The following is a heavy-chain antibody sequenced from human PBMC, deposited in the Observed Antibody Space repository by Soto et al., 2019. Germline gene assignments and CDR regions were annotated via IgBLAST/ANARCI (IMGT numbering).Heavy chain of an antibody. CDR1: GGTFSSYA. CDR2: IIPIFGTA. Sequence: ASVKVSCKASGGTFSSYAISWVRQAPGQGLEWMGGIIPIFGTANYAQKFQGRVTITADESTSTAYMELSSLRSEDTAVYYCARGRVEMATINTYYSYYGMDVWVQGTPVTV. V-gene: IGHV1-69*13. CDR3: ARGRVEMATINTYYSYYGMDV. J-gene: IGHJ6*02.